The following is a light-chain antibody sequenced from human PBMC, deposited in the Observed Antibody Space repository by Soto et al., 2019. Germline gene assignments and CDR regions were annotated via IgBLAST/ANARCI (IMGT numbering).Light chain of an antibody. CDR2: NVY. CDR3: SSDTISRTYV. Sequence: QSALTQPASVSGSPGQSITISCTGTSSDVGAYNFVSWHQQHPGKAPKLIIYNVYDRPSGISYRFSGSKSGNTASLTISGLQGEDEADYYCSSDTISRTYVFGTGTKLTVL. CDR1: SSDVGAYNF. V-gene: IGLV2-14*03. J-gene: IGLJ1*01.